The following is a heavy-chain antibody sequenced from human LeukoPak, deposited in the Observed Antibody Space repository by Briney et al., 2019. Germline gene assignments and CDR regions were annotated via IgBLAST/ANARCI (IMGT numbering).Heavy chain of an antibody. Sequence: GGSLRLSCAASGFTFSNAWMSWVRQAPGKGLEWVGRIKSKTDGGTTDYAAPVKGRFTISRDDSKNTLYLQMNSLKTEDTAVYYCTTDARGDYCSSTSCYRNYWGQGTLVTVSS. J-gene: IGHJ4*02. CDR2: IKSKTDGGTT. CDR1: GFTFSNAW. D-gene: IGHD2-2*02. CDR3: TTDARGDYCSSTSCYRNY. V-gene: IGHV3-15*01.